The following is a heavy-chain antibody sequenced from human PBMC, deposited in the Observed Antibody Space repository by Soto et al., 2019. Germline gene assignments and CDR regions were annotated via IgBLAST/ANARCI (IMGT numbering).Heavy chain of an antibody. J-gene: IGHJ5*02. CDR3: ARGMGYCSGGSCYDWFDP. V-gene: IGHV3-13*01. D-gene: IGHD2-15*01. CDR2: IGTAGDT. Sequence: LRLSCAASGFTFSSYDMHWVRQATGKGLEWVSAIGTAGDTYYPGSVKGRFTISRENAKNSLYLQMNSLRAGDTAVYYCARGMGYCSGGSCYDWFDPWGQGTLVTVSS. CDR1: GFTFSSYD.